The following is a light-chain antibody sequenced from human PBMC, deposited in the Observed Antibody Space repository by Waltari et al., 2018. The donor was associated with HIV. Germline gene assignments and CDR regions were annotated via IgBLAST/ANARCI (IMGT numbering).Light chain of an antibody. CDR1: QSVSRN. CDR3: QQYNIWPPLT. J-gene: IGKJ4*01. V-gene: IGKV3-15*01. CDR2: GAS. Sequence: VMMQSPGTLSVSPGERATLSCRASQSVSRNLACYQQKPGQPPRLLIYGASTRATGIPARFSATGSGTEFTLTISSRQSEDFAVYYCQQYNIWPPLTFGGGTKVEMK.